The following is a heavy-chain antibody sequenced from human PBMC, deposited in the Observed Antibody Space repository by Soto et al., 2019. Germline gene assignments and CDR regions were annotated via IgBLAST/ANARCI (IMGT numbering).Heavy chain of an antibody. V-gene: IGHV4-34*01. Sequence: SETLSLTCAVYGGSFSGYYWSWIRQPPGKGLEWIGEINHSGSTNYNPSLKSRVTISVDTSKNQFSLKLSSVTAADTAVYYCARGGDYDNLTGVQTSFDPWGQGTLVTVSS. J-gene: IGHJ5*02. CDR3: ARGGDYDNLTGVQTSFDP. CDR2: INHSGST. D-gene: IGHD3-9*01. CDR1: GGSFSGYY.